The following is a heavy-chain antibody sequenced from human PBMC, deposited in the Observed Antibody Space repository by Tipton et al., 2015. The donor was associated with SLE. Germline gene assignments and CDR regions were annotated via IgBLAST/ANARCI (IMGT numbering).Heavy chain of an antibody. CDR1: GYTFTSYA. D-gene: IGHD4/OR15-4a*01. V-gene: IGHV1-3*01. Sequence: QSGPEVKKPGASVKVSCKASGYTFTSYAMHWVRQDPGQRLEWMGWINAGNGNTKYSQKFQGRVTITRDTSASTAYMELSSLRSEDAAVYYCARGLTPRYYYYMDVWGKGTTVTVSS. J-gene: IGHJ6*03. CDR3: ARGLTPRYYYYMDV. CDR2: INAGNGNT.